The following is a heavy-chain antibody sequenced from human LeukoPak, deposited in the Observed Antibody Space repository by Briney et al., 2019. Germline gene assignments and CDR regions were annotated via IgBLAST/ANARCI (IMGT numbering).Heavy chain of an antibody. D-gene: IGHD5-24*01. J-gene: IGHJ4*02. CDR1: GFTFSSYS. Sequence: GGSLRHSCAASGFTFSSYSMNWARQAPGKGLEWVSYISSRSSLIYYADSVKGRFTISRDNARSSVYLQMSSLRDEDTAVYYCARDSQFASDYWGQGTLVTVSS. V-gene: IGHV3-48*02. CDR2: ISSRSSLI. CDR3: ARDSQFASDY.